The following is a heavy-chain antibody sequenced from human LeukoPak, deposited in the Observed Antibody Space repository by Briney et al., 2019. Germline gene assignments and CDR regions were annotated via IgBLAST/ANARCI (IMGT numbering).Heavy chain of an antibody. CDR1: GFTFSSCA. D-gene: IGHD2-2*01. CDR3: AKSALRGPVARYFDY. V-gene: IGHV3-23*01. J-gene: IGHJ4*02. CDR2: ISGSGGST. Sequence: GGSLRLSCAASGFTFSSCAMSWVRQAPGKGLEWVSAISGSGGSTYYADSVKGRFTISRGNSKNTLYLQMNSLRAEDTAVYYWAKSALRGPVARYFDYWGQETLVPVSS.